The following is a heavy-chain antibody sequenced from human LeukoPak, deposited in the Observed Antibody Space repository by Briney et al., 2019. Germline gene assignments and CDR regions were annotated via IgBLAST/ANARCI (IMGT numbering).Heavy chain of an antibody. CDR1: GFTFSSYG. V-gene: IGHV3-30*02. D-gene: IGHD5-12*01. J-gene: IGHJ4*02. CDR3: AKDLTVVGYSGYGFDY. CDR2: IRYDGSNK. Sequence: GGSLRLSCAASGFTFSSYGMHWVRQAPGKGLEWVAFIRYDGSNKYYADSVKGRFTISRDNSKNTLYLQMNSLRAEDTAVYYCAKDLTVVGYSGYGFDYWGQGTLVTVSS.